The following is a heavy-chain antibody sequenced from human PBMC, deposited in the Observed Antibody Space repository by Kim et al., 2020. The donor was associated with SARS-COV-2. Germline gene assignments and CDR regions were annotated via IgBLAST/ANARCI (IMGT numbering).Heavy chain of an antibody. V-gene: IGHV4-34*01. D-gene: IGHD6-13*01. J-gene: IGHJ4*02. CDR3: ARRTGRYSSSWFSPFDY. Sequence: LKSRVTISVDTSKTQFSLKLSSVTAADTAVYYCARRTGRYSSSWFSPFDYWGQGTLVTVSS.